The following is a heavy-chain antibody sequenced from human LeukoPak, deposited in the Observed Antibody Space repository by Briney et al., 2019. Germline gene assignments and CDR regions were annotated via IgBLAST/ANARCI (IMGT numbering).Heavy chain of an antibody. J-gene: IGHJ6*03. CDR3: ARLYSSSQPGGYYYYMDV. CDR2: IYYSGST. V-gene: IGHV4-59*01. D-gene: IGHD6-13*01. Sequence: KPSETLSLTCTVSGGSISSYYWSWLRQPPGKGLEWIGYIYYSGSTNYNPSLKSRVTISVETSKNQFSLKLSSVTAADTAVYYCARLYSSSQPGGYYYYMDVWGKGTTVTVSS. CDR1: GGSISSYY.